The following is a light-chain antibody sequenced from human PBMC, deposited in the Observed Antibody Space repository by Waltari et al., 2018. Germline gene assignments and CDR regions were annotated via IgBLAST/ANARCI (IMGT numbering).Light chain of an antibody. CDR2: RAS. CDR3: QHYVSLPAT. Sequence: WSLQQPGQAPRLLICRASCRSTGIPDRFSCSGFGTDFSLTISRLEPEEFAVYYCQHYVSLPATFCQETKLDIK. V-gene: IGKV3-20*01. J-gene: IGKJ1*01.